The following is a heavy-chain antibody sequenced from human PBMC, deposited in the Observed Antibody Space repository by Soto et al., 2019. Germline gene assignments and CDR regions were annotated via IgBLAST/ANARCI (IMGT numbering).Heavy chain of an antibody. CDR2: ISGSGGST. CDR1: GFTFSSYA. CDR3: AKDAAGYGDYAPNDY. D-gene: IGHD4-17*01. J-gene: IGHJ4*02. Sequence: GGSLRLSCAASGFTFSSYAMSWVRQAPGKGLEWVSAISGSGGSTYYADSVKGRFTISRDNSKNTLYLQKNSLRAEDTAVYYCAKDAAGYGDYAPNDYWGQGTLVTVSS. V-gene: IGHV3-23*01.